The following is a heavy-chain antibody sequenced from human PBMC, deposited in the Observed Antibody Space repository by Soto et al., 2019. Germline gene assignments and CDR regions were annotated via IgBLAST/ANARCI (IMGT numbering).Heavy chain of an antibody. V-gene: IGHV1-3*01. D-gene: IGHD6-19*01. CDR1: GRTFTSYA. CDR3: ARDRSSGYPYYYGMDV. CDR2: INAGNGNT. Sequence: ASVKVSCKASGRTFTSYAMHWVRQAPGQRLEWMGWINAGNGNTKYSQKFQGRVTITRDTSASTAYMELSSLRSEDTAVYYCARDRSSGYPYYYGMDVWGQGTTDTVSS. J-gene: IGHJ6*02.